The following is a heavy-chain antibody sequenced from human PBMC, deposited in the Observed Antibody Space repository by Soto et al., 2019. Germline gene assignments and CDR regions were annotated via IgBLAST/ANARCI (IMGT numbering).Heavy chain of an antibody. V-gene: IGHV4-4*01. D-gene: IGHD2-15*01. CDR1: GGSISSNNW. CDR3: AKERWPKIA. J-gene: IGHJ4*02. CDR2: ISHSGST. Sequence: PSETLSLTCAVSGGSISSNNWWTWVRQPPGKGLEWIGEISHSGSTNYNPSLESRVTISLDATRNHFSLRLSSVTTAGTAVYCCAKERWPKIAWGQGSLVTVSS.